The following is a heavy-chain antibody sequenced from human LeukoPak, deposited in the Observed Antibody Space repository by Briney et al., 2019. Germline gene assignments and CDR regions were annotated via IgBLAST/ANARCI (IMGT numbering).Heavy chain of an antibody. CDR1: GFTFSTYG. J-gene: IGHJ1*01. D-gene: IGHD3-22*01. Sequence: GGSLRLSCAASGFTFSTYGMHWVRQAPGKGLEWVAVISYDGSNKYYTDSVKGRFTISRDNSKNTLYLQMNSLRAEDTAVYYCARGDYYDSSGYSQYFQHWGQGTLVTVSS. CDR3: ARGDYYDSSGYSQYFQH. CDR2: ISYDGSNK. V-gene: IGHV3-30*03.